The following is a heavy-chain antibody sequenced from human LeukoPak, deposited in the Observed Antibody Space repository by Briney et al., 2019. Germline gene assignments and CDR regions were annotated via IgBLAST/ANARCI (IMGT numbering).Heavy chain of an antibody. CDR1: GFTFSSYW. V-gene: IGHV3-7*01. J-gene: IGHJ2*01. CDR3: ARDRDIVLMVYAIRPGWYFDL. D-gene: IGHD2-8*01. CDR2: IKQDGSEK. Sequence: PGGSLRLSCAASGFTFSSYWMSWVRQAPGKGLEWVANIKQDGSEKYYVDSVKGRFTISRDNAKNSLYLQMNSLRAEDTAAYYCARDRDIVLMVYAIRPGWYFDLWGRGTLVTVSS.